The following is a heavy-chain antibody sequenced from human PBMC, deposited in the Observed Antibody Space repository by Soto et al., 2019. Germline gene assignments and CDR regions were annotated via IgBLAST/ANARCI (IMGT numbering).Heavy chain of an antibody. CDR3: ARDHLPFSPMVRGDCGIDV. CDR2: IWYDGSNK. Sequence: QVQLVESGGGVVQPGRSLRLSCAASGFTFSSYGMHWVRQAPGKGLEWVAVIWYDGSNKYYADSVKGRFTISRDNSKNTLDLQMNSMRAEDTAVYYCARDHLPFSPMVRGDCGIDVWGQGTTVTVSS. J-gene: IGHJ6*02. CDR1: GFTFSSYG. V-gene: IGHV3-33*01. D-gene: IGHD3-10*01.